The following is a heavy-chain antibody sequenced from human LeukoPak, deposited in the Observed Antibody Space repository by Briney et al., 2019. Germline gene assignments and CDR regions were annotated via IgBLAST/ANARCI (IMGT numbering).Heavy chain of an antibody. D-gene: IGHD3-10*01. Sequence: SETLSLTCTVSGGSISSSSYYWGWIRQPPGKGLGWIGSIYYSGSTYYNPSLKSRVTISVDTSKNQFSLKLSSVTAADTAVYYCARRMVRGKFDYWGQGTLVTVSS. CDR3: ARRMVRGKFDY. CDR1: GGSISSSSYY. J-gene: IGHJ4*02. CDR2: IYYSGST. V-gene: IGHV4-39*01.